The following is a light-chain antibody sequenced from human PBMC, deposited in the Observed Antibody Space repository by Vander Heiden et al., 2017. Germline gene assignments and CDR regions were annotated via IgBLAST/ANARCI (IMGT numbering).Light chain of an antibody. CDR3: AAWDDSLNGVV. V-gene: IGLV1-44*01. CDR2: SNN. J-gene: IGLJ2*01. CDR1: SSNIASNT. Sequence: QSVLTQPPSASGTPGQRVTISCSGSSSNIASNTVNWYQQLPGTAPKLLIYSNNQRPSGVPDRFSGSKSGTPASLAISGLQSEDEADYYCAAWDDSLNGVVFGGGTKLTVL.